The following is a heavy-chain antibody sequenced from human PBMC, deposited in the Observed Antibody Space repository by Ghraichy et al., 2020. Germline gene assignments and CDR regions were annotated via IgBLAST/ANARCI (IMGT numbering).Heavy chain of an antibody. J-gene: IGHJ5*02. CDR2: IYYSGST. CDR1: GGSVRSGSYY. Sequence: ETLSLTCTVSGGSVRSGSYYWSWIRQPPGKGLEWIGYIYYSGSTNYNPSLKSRVTISVDTSKNQFSLKLSSVTAADTAVYYCARGNRCSGGSCYSWGHWFDPWGQGTLVTVSS. CDR3: ARGNRCSGGSCYSWGHWFDP. V-gene: IGHV4-61*01. D-gene: IGHD2-15*01.